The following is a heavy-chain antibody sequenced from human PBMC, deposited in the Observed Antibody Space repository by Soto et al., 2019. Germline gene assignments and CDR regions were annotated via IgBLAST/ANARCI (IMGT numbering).Heavy chain of an antibody. CDR3: ARIRSDYYNDSSYGMDV. V-gene: IGHV2-26*01. J-gene: IGHJ6*02. CDR2: IFSNDEK. D-gene: IGHD3-22*01. CDR1: GFSLSNARMG. Sequence: SGPTLVNPTETLTLTCTVSGFSLSNARMGVSWIRQPPGKALEWLAHIFSNDEKSYSTSLKSRLTISKDTSKSQVVLTMTNMDTVDTAIYYCARIRSDYYNDSSYGMDVWGQGTTVTVSS.